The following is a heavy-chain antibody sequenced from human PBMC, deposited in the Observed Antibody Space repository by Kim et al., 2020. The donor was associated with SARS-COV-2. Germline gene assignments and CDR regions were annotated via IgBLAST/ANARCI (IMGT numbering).Heavy chain of an antibody. Sequence: NPSLKSQVTISVDTSKNQFSLKLSSVTAADTAVYYCARPRIAAAGYYFDYWGQGTLVTVSS. D-gene: IGHD6-13*01. CDR3: ARPRIAAAGYYFDY. V-gene: IGHV4-39*01. J-gene: IGHJ4*02.